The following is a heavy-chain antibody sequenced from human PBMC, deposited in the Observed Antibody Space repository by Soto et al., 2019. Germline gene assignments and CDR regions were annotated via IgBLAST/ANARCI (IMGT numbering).Heavy chain of an antibody. CDR2: IYYSGST. CDR1: GGSISSGGYY. CDR3: ARGRKKWFGELFTYWYFDL. Sequence: SETLSLTCTVSGGSISSGGYYWSWIRQHPGKGLEWIGYIYYSGSTYYNPSLKSRVTISVDTSKNQFSLKLSSVTAADTAVYYCARGRKKWFGELFTYWYFDLWGRGTLVT. D-gene: IGHD3-10*01. V-gene: IGHV4-31*03. J-gene: IGHJ2*01.